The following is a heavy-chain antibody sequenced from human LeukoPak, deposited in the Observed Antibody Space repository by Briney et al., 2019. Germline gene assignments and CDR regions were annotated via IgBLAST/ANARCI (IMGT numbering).Heavy chain of an antibody. CDR1: GFTFSSYS. Sequence: GGSLRLSCAASGFTFSSYSMNWVRQAPGKGLEWVSYISSSSSYIYYADSVKGRFTISRDNAKNSLYLQMNSLRAEDTAVYYSASGFLRYYPFWGQGTLVTVSS. V-gene: IGHV3-21*01. D-gene: IGHD3-22*01. CDR3: ASGFLRYYPF. CDR2: ISSSSSYI. J-gene: IGHJ4*02.